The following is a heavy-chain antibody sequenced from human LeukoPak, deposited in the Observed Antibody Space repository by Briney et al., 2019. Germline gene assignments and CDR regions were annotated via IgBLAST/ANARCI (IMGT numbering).Heavy chain of an antibody. CDR3: ARDLSPHLWFGNSRLAY. CDR2: IYYSGST. Sequence: PSQTLSLTCTVSGGSISSGDYYWSWIRQPPGKGLEWIGYIYYSGSTYYNPSLKSRVTISVDTSKNQFSLKLSSVTAADTAVYYCARDLSPHLWFGNSRLAYWGQGTLVTVSS. D-gene: IGHD3-10*01. CDR1: GGSISSGDYY. V-gene: IGHV4-30-4*08. J-gene: IGHJ4*02.